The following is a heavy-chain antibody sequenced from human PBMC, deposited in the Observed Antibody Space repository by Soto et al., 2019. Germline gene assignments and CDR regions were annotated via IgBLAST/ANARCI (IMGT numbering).Heavy chain of an antibody. CDR2: IIPIFGTA. D-gene: IGHD6-6*01. V-gene: IGHV1-69*13. J-gene: IGHJ4*02. Sequence: SVRVSCKASGGTFSSYAISWVRRAPGQGLEWMGGIIPIFGTANYAQKFQGRVTITADESTSTAYMELSSLRSEDTAVYYCARTPIAACPWGAKYFDYWGQGTLVIVSS. CDR1: GGTFSSYA. CDR3: ARTPIAACPWGAKYFDY.